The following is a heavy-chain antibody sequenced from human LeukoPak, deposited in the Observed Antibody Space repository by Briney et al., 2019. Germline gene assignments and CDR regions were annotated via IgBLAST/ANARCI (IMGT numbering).Heavy chain of an antibody. Sequence: GGSLRLSCAASGFTFSSYWMHWVRHAPGKGXXXXXXXXXDGSSTSYADSVKGRFTISRDNAKNTLYLQMNSLRAEDTAVYYCAPGGYCSGGSCYKEYFQHWGQGTLVTVSS. CDR1: GFTFSSYW. V-gene: IGHV3-74*01. J-gene: IGHJ1*01. D-gene: IGHD2-15*01. CDR2: XXXDGSST. CDR3: APGGYCSGGSCYKEYFQH.